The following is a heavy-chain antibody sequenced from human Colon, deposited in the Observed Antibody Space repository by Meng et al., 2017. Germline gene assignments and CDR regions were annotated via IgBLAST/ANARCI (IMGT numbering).Heavy chain of an antibody. Sequence: VTLQESGRGLVKPSGTLSLTCAWSGGSISSNYWWSWVRQSPKKGLEWIGEIHHGGTTNYNPSLKSRVTISVDTSNNQFSLKLSSVTAADTAVYYCARIDYGGNGIEKYFFDYWGQGTLVTVSS. V-gene: IGHV4-4*02. J-gene: IGHJ4*02. CDR3: ARIDYGGNGIEKYFFDY. CDR1: GGSISSNYW. CDR2: IHHGGTT. D-gene: IGHD4-23*01.